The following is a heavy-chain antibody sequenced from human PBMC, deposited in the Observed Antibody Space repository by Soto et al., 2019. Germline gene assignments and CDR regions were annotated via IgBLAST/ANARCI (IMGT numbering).Heavy chain of an antibody. V-gene: IGHV3-23*01. D-gene: IGHD4-17*01. J-gene: IGHJ4*02. Sequence: EVQLLESGGGLVQPGGSLRLSCAASGFTFNNYAMSWVRQAPGKGLQWVSAISGSGDTTYYADSVKGRFTISRDNSKKTLYLQMNGLRAEDTAAYYCAKDQTAMTTFDFWGQGALVTVSS. CDR2: ISGSGDTT. CDR1: GFTFNNYA. CDR3: AKDQTAMTTFDF.